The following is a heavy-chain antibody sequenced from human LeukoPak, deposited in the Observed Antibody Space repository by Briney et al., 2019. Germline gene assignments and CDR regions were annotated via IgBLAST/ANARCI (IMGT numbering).Heavy chain of an antibody. CDR3: ARVALGRTGTTSFDY. CDR1: GYTFTSYG. J-gene: IGHJ4*02. V-gene: IGHV1-18*04. Sequence: GASVKVSCKASGYTFTSYGISWVRQAPGQGLEWMGWISAYNGNTNYAQNLQGRVTMTTDTSTSTAYMELRSLRSDDTAVYYCARVALGRTGTTSFDYWGQGTLVTVSS. CDR2: ISAYNGNT. D-gene: IGHD1-1*01.